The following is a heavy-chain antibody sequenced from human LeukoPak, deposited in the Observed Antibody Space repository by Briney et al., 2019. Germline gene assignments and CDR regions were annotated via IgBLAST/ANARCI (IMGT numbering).Heavy chain of an antibody. D-gene: IGHD1-1*01. CDR2: ISGDSTYI. CDR3: ARVSGRLQRQSDLDY. CDR1: GFTFASYS. J-gene: IGHJ4*02. V-gene: IGHV3-21*01. Sequence: GGSLRLSCAASGFTFASYSMNWVRQAPGKGLEWVSSISGDSTYIYNAGSVKGRFTISRDNAQASLYLQMISLRADDTAVYYCARVSGRLQRQSDLDYWGQGTLVIVSS.